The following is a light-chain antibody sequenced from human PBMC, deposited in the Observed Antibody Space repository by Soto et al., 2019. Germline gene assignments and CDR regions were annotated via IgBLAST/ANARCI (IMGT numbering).Light chain of an antibody. J-gene: IGLJ1*01. CDR1: SSIIGNYY. V-gene: IGLV1-51*02. Sequence: QSVLTQPPSVSAAPGQKVTMSCSGGSSIIGNYYVSWHQQLPGTAPKLLIYENDKRPSGIPDRFSGSKSGTSATLGITGLQTGDVSDYYCGTWDSSLSIFVFGTGTIVTVL. CDR3: GTWDSSLSIFV. CDR2: END.